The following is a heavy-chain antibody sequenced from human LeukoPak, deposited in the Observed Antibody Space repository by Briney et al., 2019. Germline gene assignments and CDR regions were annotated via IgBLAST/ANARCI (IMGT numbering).Heavy chain of an antibody. D-gene: IGHD3-22*01. V-gene: IGHV4-34*01. Sequence: SETLSLTCAVYGGSFSGYYWSWIRQPPGKGLEWIGEINHSGSTNYNPSLKSRVTISVDTSKNQFSLKLSSVTAADTAVYYCARSSGSDAFDIWGQGTVVTVSS. CDR1: GGSFSGYY. CDR3: ARSSGSDAFDI. CDR2: INHSGST. J-gene: IGHJ3*02.